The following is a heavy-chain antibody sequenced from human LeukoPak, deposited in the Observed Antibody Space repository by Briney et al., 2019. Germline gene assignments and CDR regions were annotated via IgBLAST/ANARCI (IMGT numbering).Heavy chain of an antibody. CDR2: ISGIGGST. CDR3: AKEGWHSGYDYAEFDH. J-gene: IGHJ4*02. D-gene: IGHD5-12*01. V-gene: IGHV3-23*01. CDR1: GFTFSCYA. Sequence: GGSLRFSCSASGFTFSCYAMIWVPQAPGKGLEGCSGISGIGGSTYYADSVKGRFTISRDNSKNTLYVQVSSLRAEETAVYYCAKEGWHSGYDYAEFDHWAQGTLVPVSS.